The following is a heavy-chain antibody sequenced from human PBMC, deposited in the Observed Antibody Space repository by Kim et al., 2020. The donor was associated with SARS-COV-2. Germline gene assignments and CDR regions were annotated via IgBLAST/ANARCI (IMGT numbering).Heavy chain of an antibody. D-gene: IGHD6-13*01. CDR3: ASGPLYSSSGTFDY. CDR2: IIPIFGTA. V-gene: IGHV1-69*13. CDR1: GGTFSSYA. Sequence: SSVKVSCKASGGTFSSYAISWVRQAPGQGLEWMGGIIPIFGTANYAQKFQGRVTITADESTSTAYMELSSLRSEDTAVYYCASGPLYSSSGTFDYWGQGTLVTVSS. J-gene: IGHJ4*02.